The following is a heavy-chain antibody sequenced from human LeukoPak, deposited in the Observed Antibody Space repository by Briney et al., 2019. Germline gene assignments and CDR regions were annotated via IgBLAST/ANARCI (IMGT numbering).Heavy chain of an antibody. Sequence: GGSLRLSFAASGFTFSSYDMHWGRQATGKGLELVSAIGTAGDTYYPASVKGRFTIPRENAKNSLYLQMNSLRAGDTAVYYCARGGGYCSSTSCYLLSTEFDYWGQRTLVTVSS. V-gene: IGHV3-13*01. CDR3: ARGGGYCSSTSCYLLSTEFDY. J-gene: IGHJ4*02. CDR2: IGTAGDT. CDR1: GFTFSSYD. D-gene: IGHD2-2*01.